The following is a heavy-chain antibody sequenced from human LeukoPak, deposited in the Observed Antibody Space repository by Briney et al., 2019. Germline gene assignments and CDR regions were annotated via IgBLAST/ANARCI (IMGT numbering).Heavy chain of an antibody. CDR1: GYGFTSYW. J-gene: IGHJ1*01. Sequence: GESLKISCKGSGYGFTSYWIGWVRQMPGKGLEWMGIIYPGDSDTRYSPSFQGQVTISADKSISTAYLQWSSLKASDTAMYYCARPESDCGGDCYSEYFQHWGQGTLVTVSS. CDR3: ARPESDCGGDCYSEYFQH. CDR2: IYPGDSDT. D-gene: IGHD2-21*02. V-gene: IGHV5-51*01.